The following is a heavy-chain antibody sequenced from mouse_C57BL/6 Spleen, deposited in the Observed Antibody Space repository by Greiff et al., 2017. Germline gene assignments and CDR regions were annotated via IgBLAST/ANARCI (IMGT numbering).Heavy chain of an antibody. Sequence: QVQLQQSGPELVKPGASVKISCKASGYAFSSSWMNWVKQRPGKGLEWIGRIYPGDGDTNYNGKFKGTATLTADKSSSTAYMPLSSLTSEDSAVYFCAEDYGSSFAYWGQRTLVTVSA. V-gene: IGHV1-82*01. CDR2: IYPGDGDT. J-gene: IGHJ3*01. D-gene: IGHD1-1*01. CDR1: GYAFSSSW. CDR3: AEDYGSSFAY.